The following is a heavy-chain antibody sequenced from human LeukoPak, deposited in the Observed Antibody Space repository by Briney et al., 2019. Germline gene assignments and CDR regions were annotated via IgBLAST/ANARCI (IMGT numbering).Heavy chain of an antibody. Sequence: PSETLSLTCSVSGGSVSSDSYYWSWIRQPPGKGLEWIGEINHSGSTNYNPSLKSRVTISVDTSKNQFSLKLSSVTAADTAVYYCAREKVLTVHPTVTTKFDYWGQGTLVTVSS. V-gene: IGHV4-39*07. CDR3: AREKVLTVHPTVTTKFDY. J-gene: IGHJ4*02. D-gene: IGHD4-17*01. CDR2: INHSGST. CDR1: GGSVSSDSYY.